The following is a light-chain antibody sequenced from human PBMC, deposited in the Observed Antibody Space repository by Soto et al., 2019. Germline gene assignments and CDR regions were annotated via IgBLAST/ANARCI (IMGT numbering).Light chain of an antibody. CDR3: CSYAGSYTHV. J-gene: IGLJ1*01. Sequence: LTQPRSVSGSPGQSATISCTGTSSDVGTYTYVSWYQQHPGKAPKLIIYDVIKRPSGVPDRFSGSKSGNTASLTISGLQAEDEADYYCCSYAGSYTHVFGTGTKVTVL. V-gene: IGLV2-11*01. CDR2: DVI. CDR1: SSDVGTYTY.